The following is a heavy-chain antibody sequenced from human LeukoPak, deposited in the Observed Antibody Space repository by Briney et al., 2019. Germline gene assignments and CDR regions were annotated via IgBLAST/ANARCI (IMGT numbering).Heavy chain of an antibody. CDR3: TTTVTTDSDY. CDR2: IRSKTGGGTT. D-gene: IGHD4-17*01. Sequence: GGSLRLSCASSGFTSSDAWMSWVRQAPGKGLEWVGRIRSKTGGGTTDFAAPVQGRFSISRDDSKNTLYLQMNSLKTEDTGVYYCTTTVTTDSDYWGQGTLVTVSS. V-gene: IGHV3-15*01. CDR1: GFTSSDAW. J-gene: IGHJ4*02.